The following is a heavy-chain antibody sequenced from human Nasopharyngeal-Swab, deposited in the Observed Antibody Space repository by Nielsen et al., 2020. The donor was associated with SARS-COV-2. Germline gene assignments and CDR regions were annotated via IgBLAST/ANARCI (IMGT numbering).Heavy chain of an antibody. CDR2: INSEGSNT. CDR3: ARVGPSVTTRRAFDI. CDR1: GFTFSDYW. J-gene: IGHJ3*02. V-gene: IGHV3-74*01. Sequence: LSLTCAASGFTFSDYWMHWVRQAPGKGLMWVSRINSEGSNTAYADSVKGRFTISRDNANNTLYLQMNSLRAEDTAVYYCARVGPSVTTRRAFDIWGRGTMVTVSS. D-gene: IGHD4-17*01.